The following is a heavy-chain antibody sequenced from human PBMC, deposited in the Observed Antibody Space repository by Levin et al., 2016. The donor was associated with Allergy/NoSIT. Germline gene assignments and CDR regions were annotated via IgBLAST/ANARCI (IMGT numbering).Heavy chain of an antibody. CDR1: GFTFDDYA. CDR3: AKVGGDPLDAFDI. CDR2: ISGDGGNT. Sequence: GGSLRLSCAASGFTFDDYAMHWVRQPPGKGLEWVSLISGDGGNTYSADSVRGRFTVSRDNSKNSLYLQMNSVTTEDTALYYCAKVGGDPLDAFDIWGRGTLVIVSS. D-gene: IGHD2-21*02. V-gene: IGHV3-43*02. J-gene: IGHJ3*02.